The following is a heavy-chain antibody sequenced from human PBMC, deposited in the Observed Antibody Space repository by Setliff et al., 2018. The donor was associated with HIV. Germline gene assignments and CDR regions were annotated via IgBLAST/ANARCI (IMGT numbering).Heavy chain of an antibody. CDR1: GGSISSYY. J-gene: IGHJ4*02. Sequence: SETLSLTCTVSGGSISSYYWSWIRQPPGKGLEWIGYISYSGSTNYNPSLKSRVTILVDTSKNHFSLKPTSVTAADTAVYYCARGPTRFYFDYWGQGTLVTVSS. D-gene: IGHD1-1*01. CDR2: ISYSGST. CDR3: ARGPTRFYFDY. V-gene: IGHV4-59*01.